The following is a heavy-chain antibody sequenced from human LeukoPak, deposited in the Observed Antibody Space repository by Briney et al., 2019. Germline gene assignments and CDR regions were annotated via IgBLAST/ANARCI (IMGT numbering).Heavy chain of an antibody. J-gene: IGHJ4*02. CDR3: AKGSYYDILTGYYLDY. V-gene: IGHV3-23*01. CDR2: ISGSGGST. D-gene: IGHD3-9*01. CDR1: GFTFSSYA. Sequence: GGSLRLSCAASGFTFSSYAMSWVRQAPGKGLEWVSAISGSGGSTYYADSVKGRFTTSRDNSKNTLYLQMNSLRAEDTAVYYCAKGSYYDILTGYYLDYWGQGTLVTVSS.